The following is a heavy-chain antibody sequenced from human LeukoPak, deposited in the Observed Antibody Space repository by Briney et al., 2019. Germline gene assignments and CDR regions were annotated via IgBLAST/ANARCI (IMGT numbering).Heavy chain of an antibody. CDR1: GFTFSSYE. V-gene: IGHV3-21*01. CDR2: ISSSSSYI. D-gene: IGHD2-8*01. J-gene: IGHJ4*02. CDR3: ARASNDYGDY. Sequence: PGGSLRLSCAASGFTFSSYEMNWVRQAPGKGLEWVSSISSSSSYIYYADSVKGRFTISRDNAKNSLYLQMNSLRAEDTAVYYCARASNDYGDYWGQGTLVTVSS.